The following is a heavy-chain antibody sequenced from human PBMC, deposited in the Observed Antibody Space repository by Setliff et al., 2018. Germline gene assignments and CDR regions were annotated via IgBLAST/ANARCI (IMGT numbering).Heavy chain of an antibody. CDR1: GYSFTSYW. CDR2: IYPGDSDT. J-gene: IGHJ3*02. CDR3: ARPMVRGVPDAFDI. D-gene: IGHD3-10*01. V-gene: IGHV5-51*01. Sequence: GESLKISCKCSGYSFTSYWIGWVRQMPGKGLEWMGIIYPGDSDTRYSPSFPGHVTISADKSISTAYLQWSSLKASDTATYYCARPMVRGVPDAFDIWGQGTMVTVSS.